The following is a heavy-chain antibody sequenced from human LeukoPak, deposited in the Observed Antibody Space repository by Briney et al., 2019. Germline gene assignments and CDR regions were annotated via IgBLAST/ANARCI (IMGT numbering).Heavy chain of an antibody. V-gene: IGHV4-39*01. D-gene: IGHD6-25*01. J-gene: IGHJ4*02. CDR3: ARGPIQDSAAQTSPFDY. CDR1: GGSISSSSYY. Sequence: SETLSLTCTVSGGSISSSSYYWGWIRQPPGKGLEWIGSIYYSGSTYYNPSLKSRVTISVDTSKNQFSLKLSSVTAADTAVYYCARGPIQDSAAQTSPFDYWGQGTLVTVSS. CDR2: IYYSGST.